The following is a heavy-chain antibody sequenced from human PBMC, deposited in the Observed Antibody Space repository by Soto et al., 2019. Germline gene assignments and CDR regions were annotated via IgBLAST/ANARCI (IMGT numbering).Heavy chain of an antibody. CDR3: ASGLGYKA. Sequence: QVQLQESGPGLVKPSQTLSLTCTVSGDSVSSSSYYWSWIRQHPGKGLEWIGYIHHSGTTYYNPSLKSRITLSVDTSKNQFSLWLSSVTAADTAVYYCASGLGYKAWGQGTLVTVSS. J-gene: IGHJ5*02. V-gene: IGHV4-31*03. CDR2: IHHSGTT. CDR1: GDSVSSSSYY. D-gene: IGHD5-12*01.